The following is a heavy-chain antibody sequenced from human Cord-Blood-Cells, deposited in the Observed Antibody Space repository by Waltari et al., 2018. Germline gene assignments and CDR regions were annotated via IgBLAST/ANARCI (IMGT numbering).Heavy chain of an antibody. CDR1: GFTFSNAW. CDR3: TTEWGSGSYFDY. V-gene: IGHV3-15*01. CDR2: IKSKTDGRTT. D-gene: IGHD1-26*01. J-gene: IGHJ4*02. Sequence: EVQLVESGGGLVKPGGSLRLSCAASGFTFSNAWMSWVRQAPGKGLEWVGRIKSKTDGRTTDYAAPVKGRFTISRDDSKNTLYLQMNSLKTEDTAVYYCTTEWGSGSYFDYWGQGTLVTVSS.